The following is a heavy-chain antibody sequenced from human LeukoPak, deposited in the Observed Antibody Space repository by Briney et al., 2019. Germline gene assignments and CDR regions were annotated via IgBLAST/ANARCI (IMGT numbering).Heavy chain of an antibody. CDR2: INGDGSST. CDR3: ARRSLWHTAMVTTYYYYYMDV. CDR1: GFTFSTFW. Sequence: GGSLRLSCAASGFTFSTFWMHWVRQAPGKGLVWVSRINGDGSSTSYADSVKGRFAISRDNAKNALYLQMNSLRAEDTAVYYCARRSLWHTAMVTTYYYYYMDVWGKGTTVTISS. D-gene: IGHD5-18*01. J-gene: IGHJ6*03. V-gene: IGHV3-74*01.